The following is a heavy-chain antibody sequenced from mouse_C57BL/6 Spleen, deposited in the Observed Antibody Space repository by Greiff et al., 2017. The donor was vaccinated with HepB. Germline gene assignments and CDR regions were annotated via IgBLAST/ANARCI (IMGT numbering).Heavy chain of an antibody. CDR1: GYTFTSYW. D-gene: IGHD1-1*01. CDR3: ARGAITTVVATGYFDY. J-gene: IGHJ2*01. Sequence: QVQLQQSGAELVRPGSSVKLSCKASGYTFTSYWMHWVKQRPIQGLEWIGNIDPSDSETHYNQKFKDKATLTVNKSSSTAYMQLSSLTSEDSAVYYCARGAITTVVATGYFDYWGQGTTLTVSS. CDR2: IDPSDSET. V-gene: IGHV1-52*01.